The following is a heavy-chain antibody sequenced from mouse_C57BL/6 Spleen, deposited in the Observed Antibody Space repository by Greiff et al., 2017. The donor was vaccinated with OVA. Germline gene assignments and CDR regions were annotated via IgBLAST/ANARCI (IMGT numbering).Heavy chain of an antibody. CDR3: ARDGGSSLYYFDY. D-gene: IGHD1-1*01. V-gene: IGHV5-16*01. Sequence: EVHLVESEGGLVQPGSSMKLSCTASGFTFSDYYMAWVRQVPEKGLEWVANINYDGSSTYYLDSLKSRFIISRDNAKNILYLQMSSLKSEDTATYYCARDGGSSLYYFDYWGQGTTLTVSS. J-gene: IGHJ2*01. CDR1: GFTFSDYY. CDR2: INYDGSST.